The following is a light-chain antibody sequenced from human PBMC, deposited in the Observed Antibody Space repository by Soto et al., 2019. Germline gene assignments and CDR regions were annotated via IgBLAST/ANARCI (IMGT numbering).Light chain of an antibody. CDR2: GAS. Sequence: DIQLTQSPSFLSASVGDRVTITCRASQGISTHFSWYQQKPEEPPRLLLYGASTLQSGVPSRFSGSMSGTEFTLTISSRQPEDFGAYYCQQFYSYPFTFGPGTKVDV. J-gene: IGKJ3*01. CDR1: QGISTH. CDR3: QQFYSYPFT. V-gene: IGKV1-9*01.